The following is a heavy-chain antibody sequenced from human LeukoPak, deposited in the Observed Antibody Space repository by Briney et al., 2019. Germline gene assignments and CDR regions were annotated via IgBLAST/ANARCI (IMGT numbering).Heavy chain of an antibody. CDR1: GFSFNSHG. CDR2: ISSSSDTN. V-gene: IGHV3-48*01. CDR3: ARGPGHGHYFDY. J-gene: IGHJ4*02. D-gene: IGHD4-17*01. Sequence: GGSLRLSCAGSGFSFNSHGMNWVRQAPGKGLEWILYISSSSDTNYHSPSVSGPFTISRDNAKNSLDVQMNSPRAEDTAVYYCARGPGHGHYFDYWGQGTLLTVSS.